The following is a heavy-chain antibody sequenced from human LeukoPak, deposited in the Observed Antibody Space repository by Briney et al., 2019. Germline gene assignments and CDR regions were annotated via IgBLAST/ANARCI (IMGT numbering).Heavy chain of an antibody. D-gene: IGHD3-10*01. CDR1: GFTFSSYG. J-gene: IGHJ4*02. V-gene: IGHV3-33*01. CDR2: IWYDGSNK. Sequence: GGSLRLSCAASGFTFSSYGMHWVRQAPGKGLEWVAVIWYDGSNKYYADSVKGRFTISRDNPKNTLYLQMNSLRAEDTAVYYCARSHYGSGSYDYWGQGTLVTVSS. CDR3: ARSHYGSGSYDY.